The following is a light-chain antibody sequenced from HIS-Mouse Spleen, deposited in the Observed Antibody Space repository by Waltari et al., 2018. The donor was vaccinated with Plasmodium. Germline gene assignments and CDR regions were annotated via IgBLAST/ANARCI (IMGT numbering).Light chain of an antibody. J-gene: IGLJ3*02. CDR3: YSTDSSGNHRV. Sequence: SYELTQPPSVSVSPGHTARITCSGDALPKKYAYWYQQKSGPAPVLVIYEDSKRPSWCPEVFSGSSSGTMATLTISGAQVEDEADYYCYSTDSSGNHRVFGGGTKLTVL. CDR2: EDS. CDR1: ALPKKY. V-gene: IGLV3-10*01.